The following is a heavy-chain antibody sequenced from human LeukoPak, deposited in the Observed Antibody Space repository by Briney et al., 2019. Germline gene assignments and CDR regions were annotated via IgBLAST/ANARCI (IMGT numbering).Heavy chain of an antibody. V-gene: IGHV4-34*01. CDR3: ARGRAASSYYHGMDV. CDR1: GGSFSGYY. D-gene: IGHD6-13*01. J-gene: IGHJ6*02. Sequence: SETLSLTCAVYGGSFSGYYWSWIRQPPGKGLEWIGEINHSGSTNYNPSLKSRVTISVDTSKNQFSLKLSSVTAADTAVYYCARGRAASSYYHGMDVWGQGTTVTVSS. CDR2: INHSGST.